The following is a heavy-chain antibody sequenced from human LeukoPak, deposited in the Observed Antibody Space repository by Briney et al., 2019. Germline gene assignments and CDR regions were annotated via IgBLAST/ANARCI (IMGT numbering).Heavy chain of an antibody. CDR1: GGSISSYY. CDR2: IYTSGST. V-gene: IGHV4-4*07. Sequence: SETLSLTCTVSGGSISSYYWSWIRQPAGKGLEWIGRIYTSGSTNYNPSLKSRVTMSVDTSKNQFSLKLSSVTAADTAVYYCARGRRDGYRGSGGSADYWGQGTLVTVSS. CDR3: ARGRRDGYRGSGGSADY. D-gene: IGHD5-24*01. J-gene: IGHJ4*02.